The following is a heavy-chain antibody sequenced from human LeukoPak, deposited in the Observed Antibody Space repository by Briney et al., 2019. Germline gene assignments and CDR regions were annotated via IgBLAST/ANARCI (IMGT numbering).Heavy chain of an antibody. V-gene: IGHV3-7*01. CDR2: IDRDGRVQ. CDR3: VRITTSGYFEY. J-gene: IGHJ4*02. D-gene: IGHD1-1*01. CDR1: GFTTHYW. Sequence: GGSLRLSCTASGFTTHYWLNWVRQSPGKGLEWVANIDRDGRVQHYVDSVEGRFTISRDSAKNSLFLQMNSLRAEDTAVYFCVRITTSGYFEYWGQGTLVTVSS.